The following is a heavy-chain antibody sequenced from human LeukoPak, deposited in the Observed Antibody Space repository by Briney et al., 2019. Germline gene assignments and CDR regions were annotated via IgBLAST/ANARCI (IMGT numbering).Heavy chain of an antibody. D-gene: IGHD5-18*01. CDR2: INRSGGT. J-gene: IGHJ4*02. V-gene: IGHV4-34*01. CDR1: GGSFSGYY. CDR3: ARGTAMGYFDY. Sequence: PSETLSLTCAVYGGSFSGYYWSWIRQPPGKGLEWIGEINRSGGTNYNPSLKSRVTISVDTSKNQFSLKLSSVTAADTAVYYCARGTAMGYFDYWGQGTLVTVSS.